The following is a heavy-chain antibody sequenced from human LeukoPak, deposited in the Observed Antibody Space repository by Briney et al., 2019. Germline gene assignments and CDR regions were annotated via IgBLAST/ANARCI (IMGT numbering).Heavy chain of an antibody. D-gene: IGHD3-9*01. Sequence: ASVKVSCKVSGYMFTELSMHWVRQAPGKGLEWMGGFDPEDDEKMYAQKFQGRVTMTEDTSTDTAYMELSSLRSEDTAVYYCAAGRILRYFDYFDHWGQGTLVPSPQ. J-gene: IGHJ4*02. V-gene: IGHV1-24*01. CDR3: AAGRILRYFDYFDH. CDR1: GYMFTELS. CDR2: FDPEDDEK.